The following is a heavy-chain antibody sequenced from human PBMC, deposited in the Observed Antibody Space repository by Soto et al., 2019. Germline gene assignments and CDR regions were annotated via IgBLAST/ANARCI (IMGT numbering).Heavy chain of an antibody. CDR1: GYTFTSYY. D-gene: IGHD2-2*01. CDR3: VRESTPTRWFDP. J-gene: IGHJ5*02. V-gene: IGHV1-46*03. CDR2: INPSAGST. Sequence: ASVKVSFKASGYTFTSYYMHWVRQAPGQGLEWMGVINPSAGSTSYAQKFQGRVTMTRDTSTSTVYMDLSSLRSEDTAVYYCVRESTPTRWFDPWGQGTLVTVSS.